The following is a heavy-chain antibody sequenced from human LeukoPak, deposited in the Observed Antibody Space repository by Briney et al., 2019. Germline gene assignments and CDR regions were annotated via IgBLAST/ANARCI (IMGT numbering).Heavy chain of an antibody. D-gene: IGHD3-10*01. V-gene: IGHV4-31*03. CDR3: ARGGSSRFDP. J-gene: IGHJ5*02. CDR2: THNSGST. Sequence: SETLSLTCTVSGGSISSGGYSWSWIRQHPGKGLEWIGYTHNSGSTYYNPSLKSRVTISLDTSKNQYSLKLNSVTAADTAVYYCARGGSSRFDPWGQGTLVTVSS. CDR1: GGSISSGGYS.